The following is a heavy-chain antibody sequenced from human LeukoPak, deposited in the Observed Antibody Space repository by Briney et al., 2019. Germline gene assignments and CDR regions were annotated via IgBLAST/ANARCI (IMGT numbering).Heavy chain of an antibody. V-gene: IGHV3-23*01. Sequence: GGSLRLSCAASGFTFSSYAMSWVRQAPGKGLEWVSAISSSGGSTYHADSVKGRFTISRDNPKNTLYLQMNSLRAEDTAVYYCAKAFYDQYYYGTDVWGQGTTVTVSS. CDR1: GFTFSSYA. J-gene: IGHJ6*02. CDR2: ISSSGGST. D-gene: IGHD5/OR15-5a*01. CDR3: AKAFYDQYYYGTDV.